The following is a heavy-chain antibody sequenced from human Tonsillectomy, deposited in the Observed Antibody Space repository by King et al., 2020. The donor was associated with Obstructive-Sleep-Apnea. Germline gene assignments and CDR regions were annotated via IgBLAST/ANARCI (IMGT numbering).Heavy chain of an antibody. CDR1: GGSISSGDYY. V-gene: IGHV4-30-4*01. CDR2: IYYSGST. Sequence: HVQLQESGPGLVKPSQTLSLTCTVSGGSISSGDYYWNWIRQPPGKGLEWIGYIYYSGSTYYNPSLKSRVTISVDTSKKQFSLKLSSVTAADTAVYYCARGRSDYDYVWGSYRFDDWGQGTLDTVSS. J-gene: IGHJ4*02. D-gene: IGHD3-16*02. CDR3: ARGRSDYDYVWGSYRFDD.